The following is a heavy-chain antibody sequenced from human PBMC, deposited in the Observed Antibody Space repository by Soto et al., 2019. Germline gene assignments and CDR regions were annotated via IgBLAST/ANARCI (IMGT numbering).Heavy chain of an antibody. CDR3: AHDDVGNYAMDV. Sequence: QITLKESGPTLVKPTQTLTLTCTFSGFSLSTSGVGVGWIRQPPGKALEWLALIYWDDDKRYSPGRKSRLTITKDTSKNQVVLTMTNMDPVDTATYYCAHDDVGNYAMDVWGQGTTVTVSS. CDR2: IYWDDDK. CDR1: GFSLSTSGVG. D-gene: IGHD1-1*01. V-gene: IGHV2-5*02. J-gene: IGHJ6*02.